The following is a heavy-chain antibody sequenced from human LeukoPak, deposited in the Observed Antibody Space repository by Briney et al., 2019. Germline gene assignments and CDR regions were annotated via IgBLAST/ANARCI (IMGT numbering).Heavy chain of an antibody. Sequence: GGSLRLSCAASGFTFSTYNMNWVRQAPGKGLEWVSSITSSSSYIYYADSVKGRFTISRDNAKNSLYLQMNSLRAEDTAVYYCARRAGAYSHPYDYWGQGTLVTVSS. CDR3: ARRAGAYSHPYDY. CDR2: ITSSSSYI. D-gene: IGHD4/OR15-4a*01. CDR1: GFTFSTYN. V-gene: IGHV3-21*04. J-gene: IGHJ4*02.